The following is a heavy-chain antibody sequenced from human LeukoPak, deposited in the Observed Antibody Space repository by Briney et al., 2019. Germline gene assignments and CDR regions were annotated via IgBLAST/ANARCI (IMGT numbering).Heavy chain of an antibody. Sequence: GGSLRLSCVLSGIPFNDAWMSWVRQVPGKGLEWVGRITNAGTTDYAAPVIGRFTISRDNSKNTFYLQMNSLRTEDTSLYYCTWMATVLTVDYWGQGTLVTVSS. V-gene: IGHV3-15*01. CDR1: GIPFNDAW. CDR2: ITNAGTT. D-gene: IGHD5-24*01. CDR3: TWMATVLTVDY. J-gene: IGHJ4*02.